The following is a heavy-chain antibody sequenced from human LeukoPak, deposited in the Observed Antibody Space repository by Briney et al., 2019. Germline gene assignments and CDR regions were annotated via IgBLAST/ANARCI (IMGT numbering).Heavy chain of an antibody. J-gene: IGHJ4*02. D-gene: IGHD5-18*01. CDR2: INPNSGGT. V-gene: IGHV1-2*02. CDR3: ARVGGYSPLLPFDY. Sequence: ASVKVSCKASGYTFTGYCIHWVRQAPGQGLEWMGWINPNSGGTNYAQIFQGRVTMTGDTSISTAFMELSRLRFDDTAVYYCARVGGYSPLLPFDYWGQGTLVTVSS. CDR1: GYTFTGYC.